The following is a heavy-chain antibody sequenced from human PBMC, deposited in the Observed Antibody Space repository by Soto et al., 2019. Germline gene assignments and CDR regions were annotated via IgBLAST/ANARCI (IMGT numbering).Heavy chain of an antibody. CDR3: ARGWGRIFDY. Sequence: QVQLQQWGAGLLKPSETLSLTCAVYGGSFSGYYWSWIRRPPGKGLEWIGEINHSGSTNYNPSLKSRVTISVDTSKNQFSLKLSSVTAADTAVYYCARGWGRIFDYWGQGILVTVSS. J-gene: IGHJ4*02. D-gene: IGHD7-27*01. CDR2: INHSGST. V-gene: IGHV4-34*01. CDR1: GGSFSGYY.